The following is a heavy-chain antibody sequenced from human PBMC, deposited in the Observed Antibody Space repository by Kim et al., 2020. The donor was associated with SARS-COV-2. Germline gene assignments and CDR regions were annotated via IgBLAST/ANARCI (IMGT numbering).Heavy chain of an antibody. V-gene: IGHV3-30*18. J-gene: IGHJ6*02. D-gene: IGHD5-18*01. CDR1: GFTFSSYG. Sequence: GGSLRLSCAASGFTFSSYGMHWVRQAPGKGLGWVAVISYDGSNKYYTDSVKGRFTISRDNSKNTLYLQMNSLRAEDTAVYYCAKSSRGYSYGLVGYYYYYGMDVWGQGTTVTVSS. CDR3: AKSSRGYSYGLVGYYYYYGMDV. CDR2: ISYDGSNK.